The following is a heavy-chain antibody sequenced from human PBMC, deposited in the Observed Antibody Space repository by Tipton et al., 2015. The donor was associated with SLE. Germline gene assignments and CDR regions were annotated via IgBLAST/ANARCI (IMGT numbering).Heavy chain of an antibody. Sequence: TLSLTCTVSGGSISSGSYYWSWIRQPAGKGLEWIGRIYTSGSTNYNPSLKSRVTISVDTSKNQFSLKLSSGTAADTAVYYCARAMWSSSWFYCFDYWGQGTLVTVSS. CDR3: ARAMWSSSWFYCFDY. V-gene: IGHV4-61*02. D-gene: IGHD6-13*01. CDR2: IYTSGST. J-gene: IGHJ4*02. CDR1: GGSISSGSYY.